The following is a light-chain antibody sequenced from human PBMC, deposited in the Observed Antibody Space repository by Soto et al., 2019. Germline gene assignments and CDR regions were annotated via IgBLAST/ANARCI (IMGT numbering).Light chain of an antibody. Sequence: QSALTQPASVSGSPGQSITISCTGTSRDVGGYNYVSWYQQHPGKAPKLMIYDVSNRPSGVSNRFSGSKSGNTASLTISGLQAEDEAGYYCSSYTSSSTLVFGGGTKLTVL. J-gene: IGLJ2*01. CDR3: SSYTSSSTLV. CDR1: SRDVGGYNY. V-gene: IGLV2-14*01. CDR2: DVS.